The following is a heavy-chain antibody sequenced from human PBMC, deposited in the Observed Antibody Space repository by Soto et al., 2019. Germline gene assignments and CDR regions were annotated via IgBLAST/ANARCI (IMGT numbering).Heavy chain of an antibody. CDR1: GYTFSGYF. V-gene: IGHV1-2*02. CDR3: ARAYSSSSWRVFDY. CDR2: MNPNSGGT. D-gene: IGHD6-13*01. Sequence: QVKLVQSGADVKKPGASVKVSCKTSGYTFSGYFMHWLRQAPGQGLEWMGWMNPNSGGTDYAQNFQGRVSMTWDTSISTADMELSRLRSDDTAIYYCARAYSSSSWRVFDYWGQGTLVTVSS. J-gene: IGHJ4*02.